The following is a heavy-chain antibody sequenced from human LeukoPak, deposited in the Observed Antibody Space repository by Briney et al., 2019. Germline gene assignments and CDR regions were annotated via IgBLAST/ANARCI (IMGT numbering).Heavy chain of an antibody. J-gene: IGHJ5*02. CDR2: VYYSGGT. CDR3: ARDPSGSFFNWFDP. Sequence: SETLSLTCTVSGGSFSPYYWSWIRQSPGKGLEWIGYVYYSGGTDYNPSLKSRVTMSVDTSKNQFSLKLRSVTAADTAVYYCARDPSGSFFNWFDPWGQGTLVTVSS. CDR1: GGSFSPYY. D-gene: IGHD1-26*01. V-gene: IGHV4-59*01.